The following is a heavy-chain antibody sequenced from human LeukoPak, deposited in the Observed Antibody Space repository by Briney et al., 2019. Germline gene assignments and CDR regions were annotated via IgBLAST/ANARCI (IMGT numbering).Heavy chain of an antibody. CDR3: TLVLIAVAGLDY. D-gene: IGHD6-19*01. CDR1: GFTFSNAW. Sequence: PGGSLRLSCAASGFTFSNAWMSWVRQAPGKGLEWVGRIKSKTDGGTTDYAAPVKGRFTISRDDSKNTLYLQMNSLKTEDTAVYYCTLVLIAVAGLDYWGQGTLVTVSS. V-gene: IGHV3-15*01. CDR2: IKSKTDGGTT. J-gene: IGHJ4*02.